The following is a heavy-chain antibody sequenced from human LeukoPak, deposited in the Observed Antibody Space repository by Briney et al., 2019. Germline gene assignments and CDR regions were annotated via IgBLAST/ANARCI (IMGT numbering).Heavy chain of an antibody. D-gene: IGHD2-21*02. CDR3: ARVLSGYCGGDCYPPYYYYGMDV. Sequence: SVKVSSKASGGTFSSYAISWVRQAPGQGLEWMGRIIPILGIANYAQKFQGRVTITADKSTSTAYMELSSLRSEDTAVYYCARVLSGYCGGDCYPPYYYYGMDVWGQGTTVTVSS. CDR2: IIPILGIA. J-gene: IGHJ6*02. V-gene: IGHV1-69*04. CDR1: GGTFSSYA.